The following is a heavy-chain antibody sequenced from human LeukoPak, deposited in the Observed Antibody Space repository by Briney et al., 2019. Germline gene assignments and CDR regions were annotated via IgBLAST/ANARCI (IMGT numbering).Heavy chain of an antibody. CDR3: ARGPMVRGPDY. Sequence: GGSLRLSCAASGFTFSSYSMNWVRQAPGKGLELVSSISSSSSNKYYADSVKGRFTISRDNSKNSLYLQMNSLRAEDTAVYYCARGPMVRGPDYWGQGTLVTVSS. V-gene: IGHV3-21*01. CDR2: ISSSSSNK. J-gene: IGHJ4*02. D-gene: IGHD3-10*01. CDR1: GFTFSSYS.